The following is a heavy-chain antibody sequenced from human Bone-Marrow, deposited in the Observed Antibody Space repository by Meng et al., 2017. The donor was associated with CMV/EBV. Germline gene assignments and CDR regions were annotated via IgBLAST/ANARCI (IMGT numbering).Heavy chain of an antibody. V-gene: IGHV1-2*02. CDR3: ARDNNWGPDY. CDR2: IHPHSGDT. D-gene: IGHD1-1*01. J-gene: IGHJ4*02. CDR1: GYTFTAHY. Sequence: ASVKVSCKASGYTFTAHYFHWVRQAPGQGLEWMGWIHPHSGDTNYAQQFQGRVTLTRDTSINTGYMELTRQTSEDTAGYYCARDNNWGPDYWGQGALVTVSS.